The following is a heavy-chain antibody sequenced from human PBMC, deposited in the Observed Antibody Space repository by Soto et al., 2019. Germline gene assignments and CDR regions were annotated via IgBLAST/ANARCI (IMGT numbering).Heavy chain of an antibody. CDR3: ARGGFAYGYLDF. D-gene: IGHD5-18*01. Sequence: QVHLVQSGAEVKKPGASLKVSCKTSGYTFTSYGIVWVRQAPGQGLEWMGWISTYNIDTKYAQKFKGRVTMGTDTSTTTAYMELTSLTSDDTAMYYCARGGFAYGYLDFWGQGTLATVSS. CDR1: GYTFTSYG. J-gene: IGHJ4*02. V-gene: IGHV1-18*01. CDR2: ISTYNIDT.